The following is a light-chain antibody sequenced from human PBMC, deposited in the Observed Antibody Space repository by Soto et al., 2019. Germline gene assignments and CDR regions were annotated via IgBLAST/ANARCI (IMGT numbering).Light chain of an antibody. J-gene: IGKJ2*01. CDR1: QSVSSSY. CDR2: GAS. V-gene: IGKV3-20*01. CDR3: HQYGSSPYT. Sequence: EIVLTQSPGTLSLSPGERATLSFRASQSVSSSYLAWYQQKPGQAPRLLIYGASSRGTGIPDRFSGSGSGTDFTLTISRLEPEDFAVYYCHQYGSSPYTFGQGNKLEIK.